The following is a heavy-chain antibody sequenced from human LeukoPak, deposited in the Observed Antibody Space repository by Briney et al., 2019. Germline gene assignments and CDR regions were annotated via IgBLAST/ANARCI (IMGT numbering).Heavy chain of an antibody. CDR1: GYTFTGYY. Sequence: ASVKVSCKASGYTFTGYYMHWVRQAPGQGLEWMGWINPNSGGTNYAQKFQGRATMTRDTSISTAYMELSRLRSDDTAVYYCARDFSDYDSSGYYYFWSAFDIWGQGTMVTVSS. D-gene: IGHD3-22*01. V-gene: IGHV1-2*02. CDR2: INPNSGGT. CDR3: ARDFSDYDSSGYYYFWSAFDI. J-gene: IGHJ3*02.